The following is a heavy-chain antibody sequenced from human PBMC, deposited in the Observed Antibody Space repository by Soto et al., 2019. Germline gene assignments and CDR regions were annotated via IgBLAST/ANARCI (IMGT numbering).Heavy chain of an antibody. CDR2: IYYSGST. CDR1: GGSISSYY. CDR3: ARVPMVRGKDGSYYYGMDV. J-gene: IGHJ6*02. V-gene: IGHV4-59*01. D-gene: IGHD3-10*01. Sequence: SETLSLTCTVSGGSISSYYWSWIRQPPGKGLEWIGYIYYSGSTNYNPSLKSRVTISVDTSKNQFSLKLSSVTAADTAVYYCARVPMVRGKDGSYYYGMDVWGQGATVTVSS.